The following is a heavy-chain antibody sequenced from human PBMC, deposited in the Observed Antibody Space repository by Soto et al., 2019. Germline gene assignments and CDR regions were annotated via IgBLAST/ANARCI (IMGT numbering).Heavy chain of an antibody. D-gene: IGHD4-4*01. CDR1: GYSFTSYW. J-gene: IGHJ4*02. Sequence: GESLKISCKGVGYSFTSYWIAWVRQMPGKGLEWMGIIYPDDSDTRYSPSFQGQVTISADKSINPAYLQWSSLKASDTAMYYCARRNTYFDFWGQGTLVTVSS. CDR2: IYPDDSDT. CDR3: ARRNTYFDF. V-gene: IGHV5-51*01.